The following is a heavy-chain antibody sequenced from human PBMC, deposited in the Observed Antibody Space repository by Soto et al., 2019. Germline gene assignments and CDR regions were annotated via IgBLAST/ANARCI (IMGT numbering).Heavy chain of an antibody. CDR2: ISHSGST. CDR3: ARFLLDTAMAAHYYFDY. J-gene: IGHJ4*02. Sequence: QLQLQESGSGLVKPSQTLSLTCAVSGGSISSGGYSWSWIRQPPGKGLEWIGYISHSGSTYYNPSLKCRVTISVDRSKNQFSLKLSSVTAADTAVYYCARFLLDTAMAAHYYFDYWGQGTLVTVSS. V-gene: IGHV4-30-2*01. D-gene: IGHD5-18*01. CDR1: GGSISSGGYS.